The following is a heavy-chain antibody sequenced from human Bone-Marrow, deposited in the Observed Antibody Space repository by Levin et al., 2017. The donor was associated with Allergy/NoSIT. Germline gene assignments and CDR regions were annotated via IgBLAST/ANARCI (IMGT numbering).Heavy chain of an antibody. J-gene: IGHJ3*02. CDR3: VARGMGETVLAFDI. D-gene: IGHD3-16*01. V-gene: IGHV3-33*01. CDR2: IWYDGSNK. Sequence: GESLKISCAASGFTFSSYGMHWVRQAPGKGLEWVAVIWYDGSNKYYADSVKGRFTISRDNSKNTLYLQMNSLRAEDTAVYYCVARGMGETVLAFDIWGQGTMVTVSS. CDR1: GFTFSSYG.